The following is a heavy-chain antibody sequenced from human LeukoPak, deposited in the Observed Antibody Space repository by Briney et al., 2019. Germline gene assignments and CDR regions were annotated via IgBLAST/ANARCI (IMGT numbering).Heavy chain of an antibody. CDR1: GGTFSSYA. Sequence: ASVKVSCKASGGTFSSYAISWVRQAPGQGLEWMGGIIPIFGTANYAQKFQGRVTTTTDESTSTAYMELSSLRSEDTAVYYCAKGTYCSSTSCYANGGYYFDYWGQGTLVTVSS. D-gene: IGHD2-2*01. J-gene: IGHJ4*02. CDR3: AKGTYCSSTSCYANGGYYFDY. CDR2: IIPIFGTA. V-gene: IGHV1-69*05.